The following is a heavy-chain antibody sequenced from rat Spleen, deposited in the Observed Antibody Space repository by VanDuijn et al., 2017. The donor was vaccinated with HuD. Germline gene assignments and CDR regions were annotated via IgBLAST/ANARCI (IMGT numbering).Heavy chain of an antibody. CDR3: ARGWDWFAY. J-gene: IGHJ3*01. Sequence: EVQLVESGGGVVQPGRSLKLSCVASGFIFNEYDMAWVRQAPAKGLEWVASITTRGGSSYYRDSVRGRFIVSRDNAKSTLYLQMDSLRSEDAATYYCARGWDWFAYWGQGTLVTVSS. CDR2: ITTRGGSS. V-gene: IGHV5-25*01. CDR1: GFIFNEYD. D-gene: IGHD5-1*01.